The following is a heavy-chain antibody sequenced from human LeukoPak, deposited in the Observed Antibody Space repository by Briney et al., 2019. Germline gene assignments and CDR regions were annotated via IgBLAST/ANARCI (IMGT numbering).Heavy chain of an antibody. J-gene: IGHJ4*02. CDR1: GFTFSSYA. V-gene: IGHV3-23*01. D-gene: IGHD1-20*01. Sequence: PGGSLRLSCAASGFTFSSYAMSWVRQAPGKGLEWVPIISGSGGSSDYADSVKGRLTISRDNSKNTLYLQMDSLRAEDTAVYYCAKDVSADNWNYFDYWGQGTLVTVSS. CDR2: ISGSGGSS. CDR3: AKDVSADNWNYFDY.